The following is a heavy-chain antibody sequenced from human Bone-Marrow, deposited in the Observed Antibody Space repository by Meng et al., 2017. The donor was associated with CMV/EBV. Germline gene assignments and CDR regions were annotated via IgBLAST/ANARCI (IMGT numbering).Heavy chain of an antibody. J-gene: IGHJ6*02. Sequence: TFSRYAISWVRQAPGQGLEWMGGIITIFGTANDAQKFQGRVTITTDESTSTAYRELSSLRSEDTAVYYCARESVLIRRGYYYYGMDVWGQGTTVTVSS. CDR2: IITIFGTA. V-gene: IGHV1-69*05. D-gene: IGHD3-10*01. CDR3: ARESVLIRRGYYYYGMDV. CDR1: TFSRYA.